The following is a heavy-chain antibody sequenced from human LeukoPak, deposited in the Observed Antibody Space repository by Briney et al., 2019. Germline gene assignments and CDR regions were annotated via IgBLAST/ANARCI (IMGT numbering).Heavy chain of an antibody. Sequence: GGSLRLSCAASGFTFSSYAMHWVRQAPGKGLEWVAVISYVGSNKYYADSVKGRFTISRDNSKNTLYLQMNSLRAEDTAVYYCASSMVRGVTSDDYWGQGTLVTVSS. V-gene: IGHV3-30*04. CDR3: ASSMVRGVTSDDY. D-gene: IGHD3-10*01. CDR2: ISYVGSNK. J-gene: IGHJ4*02. CDR1: GFTFSSYA.